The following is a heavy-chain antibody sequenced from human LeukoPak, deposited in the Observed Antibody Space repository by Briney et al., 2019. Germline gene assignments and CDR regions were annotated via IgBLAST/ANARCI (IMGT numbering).Heavy chain of an antibody. D-gene: IGHD2-21*02. CDR1: GFAFSSYG. J-gene: IGHJ4*02. CDR3: ARGHNSRAGVTDCCPLDF. Sequence: GGSLRLSCAASGFAFSSYGMHWVRQAPGKGLEWVAFIRYDGSNKYYADSVKGRFTISRDNSKNTLYLQMNSLRAEDTAFYYCARGHNSRAGVTDCCPLDFWGQGTLVTVSS. CDR2: IRYDGSNK. V-gene: IGHV3-30*02.